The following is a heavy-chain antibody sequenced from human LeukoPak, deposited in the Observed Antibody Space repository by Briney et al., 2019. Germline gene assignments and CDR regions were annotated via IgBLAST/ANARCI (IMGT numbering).Heavy chain of an antibody. CDR3: ATDPENPRAFDI. Sequence: ASVKVSCKVSGYTLTELSMHWVRQAPGKGLEWMGGFDPEDGETIYAQKFQGRVTMTEDTSTDTAYMELSSLRSEDTAVYYCATDPENPRAFDIWGQGTMVTVSS. CDR1: GYTLTELS. D-gene: IGHD1-14*01. J-gene: IGHJ3*02. V-gene: IGHV1-24*01. CDR2: FDPEDGET.